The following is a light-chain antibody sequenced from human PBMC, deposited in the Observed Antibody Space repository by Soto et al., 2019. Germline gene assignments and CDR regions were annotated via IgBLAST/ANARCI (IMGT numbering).Light chain of an antibody. CDR2: GNS. Sequence: QSVLTQPPSVSVAPGQRVTISCTGSSSNIGAGYDVHWYQQRPGTAPKLLIYGNSNRPSGVPDRFSGSKSGTSASLAITGLQAEDEADYYCQSYDSSLSVVCGGGTKLTVL. CDR3: QSYDSSLSVV. V-gene: IGLV1-40*01. CDR1: SSNIGAGYD. J-gene: IGLJ2*01.